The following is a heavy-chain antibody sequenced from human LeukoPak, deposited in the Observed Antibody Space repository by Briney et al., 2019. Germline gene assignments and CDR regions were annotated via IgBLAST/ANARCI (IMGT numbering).Heavy chain of an antibody. CDR1: VYSISSGYY. CDR2: IYSSVT. J-gene: IGHJ4*02. Sequence: PSETLSLTCTVSVYSISSGYYWGWIRQAPGKGLEWIGSIYSSVTHYNPSLKSRLIISVDTSRNQFSLKLSSVTAADTAVYYCAKYAAHYYDSRSFYLDHWGQGTLVTVSS. V-gene: IGHV4-38-2*02. D-gene: IGHD3-10*01. CDR3: AKYAAHYYDSRSFYLDH.